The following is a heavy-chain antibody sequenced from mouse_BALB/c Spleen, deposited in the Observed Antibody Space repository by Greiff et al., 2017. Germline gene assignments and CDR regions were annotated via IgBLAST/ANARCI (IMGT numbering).Heavy chain of an antibody. CDR2: INPSNGGT. D-gene: IGHD2-14*01. Sequence: QVQLQQPGAVLVKPGASVKLSCKASGYTFTSYYMHWVKQTPGQGLEWIGGINPSNGGTNFNEMFKSKATLTVDKSSSTAYKQLSSLTSEDSTVYCCTRVQGYRYDHAIDYWGQGTSVTVSA. J-gene: IGHJ4*01. CDR1: GYTFTSYY. CDR3: TRVQGYRYDHAIDY. V-gene: IGHV1S81*02.